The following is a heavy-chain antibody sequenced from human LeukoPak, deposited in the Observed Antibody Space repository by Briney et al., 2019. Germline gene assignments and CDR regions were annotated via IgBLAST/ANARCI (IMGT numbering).Heavy chain of an antibody. V-gene: IGHV3-48*03. D-gene: IGHD2-15*01. CDR1: GFTVSGYE. CDR3: ATAYCGGGSCYWDSYYYMDV. Sequence: GGSLRLSCAASGFTVSGYEMNWVRQAPGKGLEWVSHISSSGSTIYYADSVKGRFTISRDNAKNSLYLQINSLRAEDTAVYYCATAYCGGGSCYWDSYYYMDVWGKGTTVTVSS. CDR2: ISSSGSTI. J-gene: IGHJ6*03.